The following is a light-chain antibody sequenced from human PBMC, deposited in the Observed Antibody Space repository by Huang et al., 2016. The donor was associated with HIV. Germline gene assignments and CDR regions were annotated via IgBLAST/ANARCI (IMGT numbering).Light chain of an antibody. J-gene: IGKJ1*01. CDR2: GAS. V-gene: IGKV3-20*01. CDR1: QSVSRSY. Sequence: EFVLTQSPGTLSLSPGERATLSCRASQSVSRSYLAWYQHKPGQAPRLLIYGASSRATGIPDRFSGSGSGTDFTLTISRLEPEDFAVYYCQQYGNSPWTFGQGTKVEI. CDR3: QQYGNSPWT.